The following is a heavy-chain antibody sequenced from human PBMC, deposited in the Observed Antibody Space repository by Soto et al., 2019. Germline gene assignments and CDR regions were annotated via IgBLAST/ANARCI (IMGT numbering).Heavy chain of an antibody. D-gene: IGHD3-22*01. J-gene: IGHJ3*02. V-gene: IGHV3-30*18. CDR2: ISYDGSNK. Sequence: GGSLRLSCAASGFTFSSYGMHWVRQAPGKGLEWVAVISYDGSNKYYADSVKGRFTISRDNSKSTLYLQMNSLRAEDTAVYYCAKERGLNYYDSSGHDAFDIWGQGTMVTVSS. CDR1: GFTFSSYG. CDR3: AKERGLNYYDSSGHDAFDI.